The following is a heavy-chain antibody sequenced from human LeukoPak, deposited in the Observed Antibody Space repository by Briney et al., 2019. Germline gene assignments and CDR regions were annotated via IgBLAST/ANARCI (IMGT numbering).Heavy chain of an antibody. D-gene: IGHD6-6*01. CDR3: ARDWGVGGRPGYMDV. CDR1: GDSVSSNSAA. Sequence: SQTLSLTCAISGDSVSSNSAAWNWIRQSPSRGLEWLGRTYYRSKWYNDYAVSVKSRITINPDTSKNQVSLKLSSVTAADTAVYFCARDWGVGGRPGYMDVWGKGTTVTVSS. CDR2: TYYRSKWYN. V-gene: IGHV6-1*01. J-gene: IGHJ6*03.